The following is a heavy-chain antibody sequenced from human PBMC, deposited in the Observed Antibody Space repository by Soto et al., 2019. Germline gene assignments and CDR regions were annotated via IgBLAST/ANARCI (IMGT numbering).Heavy chain of an antibody. CDR1: GFTFSSYA. D-gene: IGHD4-17*01. J-gene: IGHJ3*02. CDR3: AKGTYRDYVYWDHAFDI. CDR2: ISGSGSRT. V-gene: IGHV3-23*01. Sequence: GGSLRLSCAASGFTFSSYAMSWVRQAPGKGLEWVSAISGSGSRTYYADSVKGRFTFSRDNSKKTRYLQMNSLRAEDTAVYFCAKGTYRDYVYWDHAFDIWGQGTMVTVSS.